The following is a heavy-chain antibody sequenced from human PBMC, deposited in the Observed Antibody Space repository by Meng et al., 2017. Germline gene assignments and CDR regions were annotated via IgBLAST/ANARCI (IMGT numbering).Heavy chain of an antibody. CDR1: GGSFSGYY. D-gene: IGHD3-22*01. V-gene: IGHV4-34*01. J-gene: IGHJ4*02. CDR2: INHSGST. CDR3: ARGLPPYYDSMRGNFDY. Sequence: SETLSLTCAVYGGSFSGYYWSWIRKAPGKGLEWIGEINHSGSTNYNPSLKSRVTISVDTSKNQFSLKLSSVTAADTAVYYCARGLPPYYDSMRGNFDYWGQGTLVTVSS.